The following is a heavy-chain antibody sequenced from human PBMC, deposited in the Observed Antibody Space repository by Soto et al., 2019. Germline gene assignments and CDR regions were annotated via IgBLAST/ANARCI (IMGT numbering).Heavy chain of an antibody. D-gene: IGHD3-10*01. V-gene: IGHV3-30*18. J-gene: IGHJ6*02. CDR2: ISGGGSNT. Sequence: GGSLRLSCAASGFTFSSYGMHWVRQAPGKGLEWMAVISGGGSNTYYADSVKGRFTISRDNSKNTLYLQMNSLRAEDTAVYYCAKDFNYYGSGSYLIEPFYYYYGMDVWGQGTTVTVSS. CDR1: GFTFSSYG. CDR3: AKDFNYYGSGSYLIEPFYYYYGMDV.